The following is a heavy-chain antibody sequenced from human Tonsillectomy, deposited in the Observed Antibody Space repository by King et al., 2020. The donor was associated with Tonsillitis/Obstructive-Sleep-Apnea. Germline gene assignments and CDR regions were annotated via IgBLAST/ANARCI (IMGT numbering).Heavy chain of an antibody. V-gene: IGHV3-53*01. Sequence: VQLVESGGGLIQPGGSLRLSCAASGFTVSSNYMSWVRQAPGKGLEWVSVIYSGGSTYYADSVKGRFTISRDNSKNTLYLQMNSLRAEDTAVYYCGRDQAAGTPFNWFDPWGEGTLVTVSS. J-gene: IGHJ5*02. D-gene: IGHD6-13*01. CDR3: GRDQAAGTPFNWFDP. CDR1: GFTVSSNY. CDR2: IYSGGST.